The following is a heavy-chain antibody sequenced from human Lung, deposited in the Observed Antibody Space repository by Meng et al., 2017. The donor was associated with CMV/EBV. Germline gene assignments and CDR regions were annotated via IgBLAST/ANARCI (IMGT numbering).Heavy chain of an antibody. CDR1: GFTCSHYW. J-gene: IGHJ4*02. D-gene: IGHD4-17*01. Sequence: WAAYGFTCSHYWMQWVRQAPGKGRGGVSRINSGGSSTDYADSVKGRFTISRDNAKNTLYLQMNSLRAEDTAVYYCARGEYGDYDSIDYWGQGTLVTVSS. CDR3: ARGEYGDYDSIDY. V-gene: IGHV3-74*01. CDR2: INSGGSST.